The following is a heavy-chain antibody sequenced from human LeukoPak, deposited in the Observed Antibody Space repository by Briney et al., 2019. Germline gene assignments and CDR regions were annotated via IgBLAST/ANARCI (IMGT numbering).Heavy chain of an antibody. CDR1: GGSFSGYY. CDR3: ARGRRYYYGSGSPRRSGYFDY. J-gene: IGHJ4*02. D-gene: IGHD3-10*01. Sequence: SETLSLTCAVYGGSFSGYYWSWIRQPPGKGLEWIGEINHSGSTNYNPSLKSRVTISVDTSKNQFSLKLSSVTGADTAVYYCARGRRYYYGSGSPRRSGYFDYWGQGTLVTVSS. CDR2: INHSGST. V-gene: IGHV4-34*01.